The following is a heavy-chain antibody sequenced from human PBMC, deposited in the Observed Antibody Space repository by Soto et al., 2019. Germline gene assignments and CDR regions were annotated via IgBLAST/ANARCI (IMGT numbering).Heavy chain of an antibody. J-gene: IGHJ4*02. CDR2: VNPIVSMS. D-gene: IGHD3-10*01. Sequence: QVQLVQSGAEVKRPGTSVKVSCKASGDTFNFYSINWVRQAPGLGLEWMGRVNPIVSMSNYAQKFQGRVTMTADESTITAYMELSRLRSEDTAIFYCASSYGSGYRAFDYWGQGALVTVSS. CDR3: ASSYGSGYRAFDY. V-gene: IGHV1-69*02. CDR1: GDTFNFYS.